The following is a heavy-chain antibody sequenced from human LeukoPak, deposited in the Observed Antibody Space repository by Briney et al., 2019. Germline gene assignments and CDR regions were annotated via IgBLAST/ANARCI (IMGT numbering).Heavy chain of an antibody. J-gene: IGHJ4*02. D-gene: IGHD6-6*01. V-gene: IGHV4-61*02. Sequence: SETLSLTCIVSGGSISSDGYYRSWIRQPAGKGLEWIGRIYASGKTNYNPSLKSRVTISVDTSKNQFSLKLSSVTAADTAVYYCARAPKGGSSKLFDYWGQGTLVTVSS. CDR1: GGSISSDGYY. CDR3: ARAPKGGSSKLFDY. CDR2: IYASGKT.